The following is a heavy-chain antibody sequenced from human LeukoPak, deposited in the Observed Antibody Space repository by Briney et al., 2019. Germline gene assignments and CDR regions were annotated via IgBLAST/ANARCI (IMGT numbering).Heavy chain of an antibody. V-gene: IGHV1-18*01. CDR2: ISAYNGNT. Sequence: ASVKVSCKASGYTFTSYGISWVRQAPGQGLEWMGWISAYNGNTNYAQKLQGRVTMTTDTSTSTAYMELRSLRSDDTAVYYCARDFRGGYDFWSGYYTPYYFDYWGQGTLVTVSP. CDR3: ARDFRGGYDFWSGYYTPYYFDY. J-gene: IGHJ4*02. D-gene: IGHD3-3*01. CDR1: GYTFTSYG.